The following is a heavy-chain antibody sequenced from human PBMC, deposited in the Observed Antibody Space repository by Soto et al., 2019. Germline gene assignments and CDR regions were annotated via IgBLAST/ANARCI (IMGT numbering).Heavy chain of an antibody. D-gene: IGHD5-18*01. Sequence: EVQLVESGGGLVKPGGSLSLSCAASGFTFSNAWMSWVRQAPGKGLEWVGRITSKTDGGTTDYAAPVKGRFTISRDDSKNTLYLQMNSLKTADTAVYYYTTDTAGYSYGFPFDYWGQGTLVTVSS. CDR2: ITSKTDGGTT. CDR1: GFTFSNAW. V-gene: IGHV3-15*01. J-gene: IGHJ4*02. CDR3: TTDTAGYSYGFPFDY.